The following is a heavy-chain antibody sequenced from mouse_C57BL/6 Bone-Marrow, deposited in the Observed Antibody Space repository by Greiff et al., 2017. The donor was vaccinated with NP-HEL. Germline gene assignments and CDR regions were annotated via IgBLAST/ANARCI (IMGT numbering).Heavy chain of an antibody. V-gene: IGHV1-62-2*01. CDR2: FYPGSGSI. CDR1: GYTFTEYT. Sequence: VKLVESGAELVKPGASVKLSCKASGYTFTEYTIHWVKQRSGQGLEWIGWFYPGSGSIKYNEKFKDKATLTADKSSSTVYMELSRLTSEDSAVYFCARHPSYYYGSSPWYFDVWGTGTTVTVSS. D-gene: IGHD1-1*01. J-gene: IGHJ1*03. CDR3: ARHPSYYYGSSPWYFDV.